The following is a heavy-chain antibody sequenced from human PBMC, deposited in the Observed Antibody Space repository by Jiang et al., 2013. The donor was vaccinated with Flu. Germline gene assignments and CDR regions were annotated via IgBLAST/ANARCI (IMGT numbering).Heavy chain of an antibody. CDR3: ARDLGGDLDV. CDR1: GFTFSLYL. Sequence: QLVESGGGLVQPGGSLRLSCAASGFTFSLYLMTWVRQAPGKGLEWVANINLDGSEKYYVDSVKGRFTVSRDNAKNSLYLDMNSLSAEDTAVYYCARDLGGDLDVWGQGTTVTVSS. V-gene: IGHV3-7*01. J-gene: IGHJ6*02. CDR2: INLDGSEK. D-gene: IGHD3-16*01.